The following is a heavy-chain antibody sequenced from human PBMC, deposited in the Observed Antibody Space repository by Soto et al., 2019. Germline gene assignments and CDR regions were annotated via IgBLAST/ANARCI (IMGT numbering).Heavy chain of an antibody. D-gene: IGHD4-17*01. CDR1: GPTSSSYA. CDR2: VSGSGGST. CDR3: ATPSAGPPQSYGDHRYLH. Sequence: HPGGPLGLSFSASGPTSSSYAMSWLRQAQGKGLEWVSAVSGSGGSTYYADSVKGRFTISRDNSKNTLYLQMNSLRAEDTAVYYCATPSAGPPQSYGDHRYLHCGPGTRVT. J-gene: IGHJ3*01. V-gene: IGHV3-23*01.